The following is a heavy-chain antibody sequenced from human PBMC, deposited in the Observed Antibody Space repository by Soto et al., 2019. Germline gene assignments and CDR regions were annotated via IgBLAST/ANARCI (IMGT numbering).Heavy chain of an antibody. D-gene: IGHD3-16*01. CDR1: GYTLNNYA. Sequence: ASVKVSCKPSGYTLNNYAIQWVRQAAGQRLEWMGWIDPGSGHATYSQKFQGRISISRVQSANTFYMDLSSLTSEDTAVYFCTRDLNGGNPFDYWGQGALVTVSS. J-gene: IGHJ4*02. CDR2: IDPGSGHA. V-gene: IGHV1-3*01. CDR3: TRDLNGGNPFDY.